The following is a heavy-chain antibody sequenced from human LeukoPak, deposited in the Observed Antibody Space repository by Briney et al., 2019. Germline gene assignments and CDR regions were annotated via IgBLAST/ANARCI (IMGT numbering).Heavy chain of an antibody. J-gene: IGHJ4*02. Sequence: SETLSLTCTVSGGSISSYYWSWIRQPPGKGLEWIGYTYYSGSTNYNPSLKSRVTISVDTSKNQFSLKLSSVTAADTAVYYCARLPSELLWFGELMGVFDYWGQGTLVTVSS. CDR2: TYYSGST. D-gene: IGHD3-10*01. V-gene: IGHV4-59*08. CDR3: ARLPSELLWFGELMGVFDY. CDR1: GGSISSYY.